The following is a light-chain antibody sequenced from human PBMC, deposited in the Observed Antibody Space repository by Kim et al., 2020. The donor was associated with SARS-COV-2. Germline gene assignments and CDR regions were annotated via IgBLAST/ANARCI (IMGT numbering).Light chain of an antibody. CDR3: QSYDNRLSVV. CDR1: RANFGAGYV. CDR2: GNS. Sequence: GQGVTIACPGSRANFGAGYVLYWYQQFPGTAPKLLIYGNSYRPSGVPDRFSASKSGTSASLAITGLQAEDEATYYCQSYDNRLSVVFGGGTQLTVL. J-gene: IGLJ2*01. V-gene: IGLV1-40*01.